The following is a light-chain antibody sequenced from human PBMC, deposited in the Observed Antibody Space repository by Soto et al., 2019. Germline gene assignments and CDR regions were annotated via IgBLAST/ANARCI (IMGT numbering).Light chain of an antibody. CDR2: SNN. CDR1: SSNIGNNA. Sequence: QSVLTQPPSASGTPGQRVTISCSGSSSNIGNNAVNWYQQLPGTAPKLLIYSNNQRPSGVPDRFSGSKSGTSASLAISGPQSEDETDYYCAAWDDSLHGLVFGGGTKLTVL. J-gene: IGLJ2*01. V-gene: IGLV1-44*01. CDR3: AAWDDSLHGLV.